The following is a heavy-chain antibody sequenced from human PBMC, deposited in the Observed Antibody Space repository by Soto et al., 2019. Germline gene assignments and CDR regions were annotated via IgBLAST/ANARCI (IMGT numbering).Heavy chain of an antibody. D-gene: IGHD2-2*01. CDR2: INAGNGNT. V-gene: IGHV1-3*01. J-gene: IGHJ5*02. CDR3: ARDVKIPDIVVVPSANWLDP. CDR1: GYTFTSYA. Sequence: ASVKVSCKASGYTFTSYAMHWVRQAPGQRLEWMGWINAGNGNTKYSQKFQGRVTITRDTSASTAYMELSSLRSEDTAVYYCARDVKIPDIVVVPSANWLDPWGQGTLVTVSS.